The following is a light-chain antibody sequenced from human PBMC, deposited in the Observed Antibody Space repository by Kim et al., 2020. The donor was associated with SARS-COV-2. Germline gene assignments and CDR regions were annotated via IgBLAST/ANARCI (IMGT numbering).Light chain of an antibody. Sequence: VALGQTVRITCKRDRIRSYYAPGNQQNPGQAPIVVFLDKKNRPSGIPARFSGSSSGNTAPLTITGTQAGDEADYSGNSRGTNENVLFGGGTKLTVL. V-gene: IGLV3-19*01. CDR3: NSRGTNENVL. J-gene: IGLJ2*01. CDR2: DKK. CDR1: RIRSYY.